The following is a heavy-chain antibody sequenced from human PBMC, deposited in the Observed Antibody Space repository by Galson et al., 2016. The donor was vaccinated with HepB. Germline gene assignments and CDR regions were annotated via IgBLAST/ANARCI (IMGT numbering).Heavy chain of an antibody. CDR1: GGSISSSYFY. CDR3: ASHRGGWFKDSDF. CDR2: IYYSGSTY. V-gene: IGHV4-39*01. Sequence: ETLSLTCTVSGGSISSSYFYWGWIRQPPGKGLEWIGSIYYSGSTYYYNPSLKSRLTISVDTSKNQFSLNLRSVTAADTAIYYCASHRGGWFKDSDFWGQGTLVTVSS. D-gene: IGHD6-19*01. J-gene: IGHJ4*02.